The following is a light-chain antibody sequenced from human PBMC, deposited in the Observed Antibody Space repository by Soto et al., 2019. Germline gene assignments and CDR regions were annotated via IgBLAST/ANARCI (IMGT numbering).Light chain of an antibody. Sequence: EVVMTQSPATLSVSPGERATLSCRASQSVSSNLAWYQQKPGQAPRLLIYGATTRATAIPARFSGSGSGTEFTLTISSLQSEDFAVYYCQQYNNWPPITFGQGTRLEIK. V-gene: IGKV3-15*01. CDR1: QSVSSN. CDR2: GAT. CDR3: QQYNNWPPIT. J-gene: IGKJ5*01.